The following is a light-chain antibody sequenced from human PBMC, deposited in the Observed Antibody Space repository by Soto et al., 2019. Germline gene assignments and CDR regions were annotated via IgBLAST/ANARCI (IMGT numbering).Light chain of an antibody. J-gene: IGLJ1*01. CDR1: SSDVGGYNY. CDR2: EVS. Sequence: QSALTQPPSASGSPGQSVTISCTGTSSDVGGYNYVSWYQQHPGKAPKLMLYEVSKRPSGVPDRFSGSKSGNTASLTVSGLQAEDEADYYCQSYARSLSAYVFGPGTQVTVL. V-gene: IGLV2-8*01. CDR3: QSYARSLSAYV.